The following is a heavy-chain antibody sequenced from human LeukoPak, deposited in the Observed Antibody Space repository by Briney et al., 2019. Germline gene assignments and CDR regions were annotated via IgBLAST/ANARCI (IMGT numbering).Heavy chain of an antibody. Sequence: SETLSLTCTVSGGSINGYYWSWIRQPPGKGLEWIGYIYYSGSTNYNPSLKSRVTISVDTSKNQFSLKLSSVTAADTAVYYCARGEYDSSGYYRDYWGQGTLVTVSS. J-gene: IGHJ4*02. V-gene: IGHV4-59*01. CDR3: ARGEYDSSGYYRDY. CDR2: IYYSGST. D-gene: IGHD3-22*01. CDR1: GGSINGYY.